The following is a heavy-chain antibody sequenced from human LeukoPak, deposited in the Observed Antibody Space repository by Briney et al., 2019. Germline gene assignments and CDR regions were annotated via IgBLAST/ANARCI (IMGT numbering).Heavy chain of an antibody. D-gene: IGHD3-16*01. CDR1: GFTVSSNY. V-gene: IGHV3-66*01. Sequence: GGSLRLSCAASGFTVSSNYMSWVRQAPGKGLEWVSVIYSGGSTYYADSVKGRFTISRDNSKNTLYLQMNSLRAEDTAVYYCARNVYHYYGMDVWGQGTTVTVSS. CDR2: IYSGGST. J-gene: IGHJ6*02. CDR3: ARNVYHYYGMDV.